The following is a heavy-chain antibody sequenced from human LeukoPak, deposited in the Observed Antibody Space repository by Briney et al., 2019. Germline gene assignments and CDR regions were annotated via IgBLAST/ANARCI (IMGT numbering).Heavy chain of an antibody. V-gene: IGHV3-74*01. CDR1: GFTFSSYW. D-gene: IGHD3-22*01. J-gene: IGHJ4*02. CDR2: ISSDGSST. CDR3: ASRIPYDSSSY. Sequence: PGGSLRLSCAASGFTFSSYWMHWVGQAPGKGLVWVSRISSDGSSTDYADSVKGRFTISRDNAKNTLYLQMNSLRAEDTAVYYCASRIPYDSSSYWGQGTLVTVSS.